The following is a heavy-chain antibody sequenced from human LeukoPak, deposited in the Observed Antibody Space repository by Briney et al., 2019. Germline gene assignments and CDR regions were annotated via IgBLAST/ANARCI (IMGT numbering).Heavy chain of an antibody. J-gene: IGHJ5*02. CDR2: ISGGST. V-gene: IGHV3-38-3*01. D-gene: IGHD3-3*01. CDR1: GFTVSSNE. Sequence: PGGSLRLSCAASGFTVSSNEMSRVRQAPGKGLEWVSSISGGSTYYADSRKGRFTISRDNSKNTLHLQMNSLRAEDTAVYYCKTPLRFLDDNWFDPWGQGTLVTVSS. CDR3: KTPLRFLDDNWFDP.